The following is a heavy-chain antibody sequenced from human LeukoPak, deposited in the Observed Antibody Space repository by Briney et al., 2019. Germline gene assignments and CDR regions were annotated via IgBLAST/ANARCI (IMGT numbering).Heavy chain of an antibody. V-gene: IGHV4-39*07. J-gene: IGHJ4*02. D-gene: IGHD2-8*02. CDR1: GGSISSSSYY. CDR3: ASRYSTGLHFDF. CDR2: IYYSGST. Sequence: SETLSLTCTVSGGSISSSSYYWGWIRQPPGKGLEWIGSIYYSGSTYYNPSLKSRVTISVDTSKNQFSLKLGSVTAADTAVYYCASRYSTGLHFDFWGQGTLVPVSS.